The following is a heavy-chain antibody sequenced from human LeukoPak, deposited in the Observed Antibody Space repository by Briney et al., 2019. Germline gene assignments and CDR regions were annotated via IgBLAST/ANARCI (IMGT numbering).Heavy chain of an antibody. CDR3: ARVYDVLTGGFDH. CDR1: GFIFRRYD. J-gene: IGHJ4*02. V-gene: IGHV3-21*01. D-gene: IGHD3-9*01. CDR2: ISSSSISI. Sequence: GGSLRLSCAASGFIFRRYDMNWVRQAPGKGLEWVSFISSSSISIYYGDSVQGRFTVSRDNARSLLYLEMNTLRAEDTAVYYCARVYDVLTGGFDHWGQGALVTVSS.